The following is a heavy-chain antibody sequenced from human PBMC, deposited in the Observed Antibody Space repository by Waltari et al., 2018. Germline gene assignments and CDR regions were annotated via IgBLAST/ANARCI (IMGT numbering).Heavy chain of an antibody. CDR2: MNPNRGNT. J-gene: IGHJ4*02. V-gene: IGHV1-8*01. D-gene: IGHD3-10*01. CDR1: GYTFTSYD. Sequence: QVQLVQSGAEVKKPGASVKVSCKASGYTFTSYDINWVRQATGQGLEWMGWMNPNRGNTGYAQKVQGRVTMTRSTSTSTAYMELSSLRSEDTAVYYCARVVSDGSMSYYNEYYFDYWGQGTLVTVSS. CDR3: ARVVSDGSMSYYNEYYFDY.